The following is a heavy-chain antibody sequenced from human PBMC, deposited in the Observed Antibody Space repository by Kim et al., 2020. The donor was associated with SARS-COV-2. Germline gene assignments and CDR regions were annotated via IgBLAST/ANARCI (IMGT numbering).Heavy chain of an antibody. Sequence: SETLSLTCTVSGGSISSSSYYWGWIRQPPGKGLEWIGSLYYSGSSSYNPSLKSRVTISVDTSKNQFSLKLSSVTAADTAIYYCASGLAWASSSYFAWGQGALVTVSS. CDR2: LYYSGSS. J-gene: IGHJ4*02. CDR3: ASGLAWASSSYFA. CDR1: GGSISSSSYY. D-gene: IGHD6-6*01. V-gene: IGHV4-39*01.